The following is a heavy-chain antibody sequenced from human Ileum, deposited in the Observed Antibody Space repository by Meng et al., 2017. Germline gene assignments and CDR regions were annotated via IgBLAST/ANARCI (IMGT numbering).Heavy chain of an antibody. CDR1: GASVSSDSH. J-gene: IGHJ4*02. D-gene: IGHD4/OR15-4a*01. V-gene: IGHV4-4*02. CDR3: ARHGGYYQDF. CDR2: IDHSRNS. Sequence: QEPAPRTVKPSGALSVAGLVSGASVSSDSHRPGVRLPPGKGLACIGKIDHSRNSYYRPSLKGRITMTIDKSKNQFSLRLTSVTAADTAVNYCARHGGYYQDFWGQGTLVTVSS.